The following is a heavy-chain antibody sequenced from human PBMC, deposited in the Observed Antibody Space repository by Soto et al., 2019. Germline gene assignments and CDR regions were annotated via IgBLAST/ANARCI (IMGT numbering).Heavy chain of an antibody. CDR2: INSDGSVS. Sequence: VKLVESGGGLVQPGGSLRLSCEASGFTFSNYWMYWVRQAPGQGLVWVSRINSDGSVSSYADSVKGRLTISRDNVKNTLYLQMNSLRVEDMAVYYCARGDCVGGSCYSLAGSFYYYMDVWGKGTTVTVFS. V-gene: IGHV3-74*01. D-gene: IGHD2-15*01. J-gene: IGHJ6*03. CDR1: GFTFSNYW. CDR3: ARGDCVGGSCYSLAGSFYYYMDV.